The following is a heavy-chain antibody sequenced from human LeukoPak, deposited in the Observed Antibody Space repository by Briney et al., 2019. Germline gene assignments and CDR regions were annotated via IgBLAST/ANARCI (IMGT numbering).Heavy chain of an antibody. CDR3: ARFVPAAPPAFDY. CDR2: ISSSSSYI. V-gene: IGHV3-21*01. CDR1: GFTFSSYS. J-gene: IGHJ4*02. Sequence: KTGGSLRLSCAASGFTFSSYSMNWVRQAPGKGLEWVSSISSSSSYIYYADSAKGRFTISRDNAKNSLYLQMNSLRAEDTAVYYCARFVPAAPPAFDYWGQGTLVTVSS. D-gene: IGHD2-2*01.